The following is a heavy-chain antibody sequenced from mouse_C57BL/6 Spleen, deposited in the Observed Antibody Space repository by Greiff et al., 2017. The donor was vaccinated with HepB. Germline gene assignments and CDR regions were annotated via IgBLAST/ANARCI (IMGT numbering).Heavy chain of an antibody. D-gene: IGHD2-5*01. V-gene: IGHV1-18*01. CDR2: INPNNGGT. CDR3: AREGLAYYSNYVGFAY. Sequence: EVKVVESGPELVKPGASVKIPCKASGYTFTDYNMDWVKQSHGKSLEWIGDINPNNGGTIYNQKFKGKATLTVDKSSSTAYMELRSLTSEDTAVYYCAREGLAYYSNYVGFAYWGQGTLVTVSA. J-gene: IGHJ3*01. CDR1: GYTFTDYN.